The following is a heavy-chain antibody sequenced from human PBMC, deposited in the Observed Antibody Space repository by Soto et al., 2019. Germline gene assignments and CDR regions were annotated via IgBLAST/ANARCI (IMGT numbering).Heavy chain of an antibody. CDR2: ISGSGDAT. V-gene: IGHV3-23*01. Sequence: GGSLRLSCAASGFTLSAYAMSWVRQAPGKGLEWVSVISGSGDATYYADSVRGRLTISRDNSMSTLYLDMYSLRAEDTAVYFCAKAQEASGNVNSYFDTWGQGTLVTVSS. CDR3: AKAQEASGNVNSYFDT. D-gene: IGHD2-15*01. J-gene: IGHJ4*02. CDR1: GFTLSAYA.